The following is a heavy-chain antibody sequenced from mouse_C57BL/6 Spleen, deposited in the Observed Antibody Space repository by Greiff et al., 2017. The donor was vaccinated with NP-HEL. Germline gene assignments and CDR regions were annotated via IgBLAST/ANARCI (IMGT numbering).Heavy chain of an antibody. CDR1: GYTFTSYW. Sequence: QVQLQQPGAELVMPGASVKLSCKASGYTFTSYWMHWVKQRPGQGLEWIGEIDPSDSYTNYNQKFKGKSTLTVDKSSSTAYMQLSSLTSEDSAVYYCAVYGSSYQWYFDVWGTGTTVTVSS. V-gene: IGHV1-69*01. CDR3: AVYGSSYQWYFDV. D-gene: IGHD1-1*01. CDR2: IDPSDSYT. J-gene: IGHJ1*03.